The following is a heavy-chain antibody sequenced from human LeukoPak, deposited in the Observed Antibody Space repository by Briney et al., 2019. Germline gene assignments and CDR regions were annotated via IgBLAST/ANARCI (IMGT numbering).Heavy chain of an antibody. V-gene: IGHV3-43*02. CDR2: ISGDGGST. J-gene: IGHJ4*02. D-gene: IGHD4-17*01. Sequence: GGSLGLSCAAPGFIFHDYAIHWVRQPPGKGLEWVSLISGDGGSTFYADSVKGRFTISRDNSKNTLYLQMNSLRAEDTAVYYCAKVGLRLGGDYWGQGTLVTVSS. CDR1: GFIFHDYA. CDR3: AKVGLRLGGDY.